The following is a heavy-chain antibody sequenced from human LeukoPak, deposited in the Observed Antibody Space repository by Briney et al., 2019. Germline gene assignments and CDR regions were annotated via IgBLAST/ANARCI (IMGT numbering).Heavy chain of an antibody. J-gene: IGHJ3*02. CDR2: INPDGSRR. CDR1: GFTFSDYW. Sequence: GGSLGLSCAASGFTFSDYWMAWVRQAPGKGLEWVANINPDGSRRPLGDSVRGRFTISRDNAQNSVFLQMNSLRVEDTALYYCATSRVEAAFDIWGQGTMVTVPS. CDR3: ATSRVEAAFDI. V-gene: IGHV3-7*01. D-gene: IGHD2/OR15-2a*01.